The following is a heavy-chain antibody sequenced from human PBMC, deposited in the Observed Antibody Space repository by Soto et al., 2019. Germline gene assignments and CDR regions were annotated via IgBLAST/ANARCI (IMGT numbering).Heavy chain of an antibody. D-gene: IGHD5-18*01. CDR3: ARDQPGYSYGYGLGY. Sequence: EVQLVESGGGLVKPGGSLRLSCAASGFTFSSYSMNWVRQAPGKGLEWVSSISSSSSYIYYADSVKGRFTISRDNAKNAAYRQTNSLRAEDTAVYYCARDQPGYSYGYGLGYWGQGTLVTVS. J-gene: IGHJ4*02. V-gene: IGHV3-21*01. CDR2: ISSSSSYI. CDR1: GFTFSSYS.